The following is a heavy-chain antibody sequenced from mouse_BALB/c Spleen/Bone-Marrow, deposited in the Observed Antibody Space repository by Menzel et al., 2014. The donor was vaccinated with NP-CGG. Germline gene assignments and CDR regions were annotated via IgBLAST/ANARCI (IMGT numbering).Heavy chain of an antibody. CDR3: ARALYDYDDLYCAMDY. Sequence: QVQLNESGPGPVAPSQSLSLPCTGSGFSLTGYGVNWVRQPPGKGPGWLGKILGDGSTDYNSSLKSRQSISKDNAESQVFLKMNNLQTDDTARYYCARALYDYDDLYCAMDYWGQGTSVTVSS. CDR2: ILGDGST. J-gene: IGHJ4*01. V-gene: IGHV2-6-7*01. CDR1: GFSLTGYG. D-gene: IGHD2-4*01.